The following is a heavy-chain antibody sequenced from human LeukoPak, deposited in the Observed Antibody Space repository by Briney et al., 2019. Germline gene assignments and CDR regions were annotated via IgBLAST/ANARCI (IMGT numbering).Heavy chain of an antibody. CDR2: IYPGDSDT. J-gene: IGHJ3*02. V-gene: IGHV5-51*01. D-gene: IGHD1-26*01. CDR3: ARPSGSYYDNAFDI. Sequence: GESLKISCQGSGYTFNSYWIGWVRQMPGKGLEWMGIIYPGDSDTRYSSSFQGQVTISADKSISTAYLQWSSLKASDTAMYYCARPSGSYYDNAFDIWGQGTMVTVSS. CDR1: GYTFNSYW.